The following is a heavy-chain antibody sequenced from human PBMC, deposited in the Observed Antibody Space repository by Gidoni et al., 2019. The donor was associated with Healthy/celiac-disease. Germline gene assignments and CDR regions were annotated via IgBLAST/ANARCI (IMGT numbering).Heavy chain of an antibody. CDR1: GYTFTGYY. V-gene: IGHV1-2*04. D-gene: IGHD2-15*01. CDR2: INPNSGGT. CDR3: ARDGPLGYCSGGSCYGDYYYYGMDV. Sequence: QVQLVQSGAEVKKPGASVKVSCQASGYTFTGYYMHWLRQAPGQGLEWMGWINPNSGGTNYAQKFQGWVTMTRDTSISTAYMELSRLRSDDTAVYYCARDGPLGYCSGGSCYGDYYYYGMDVWGQGTTVTVSS. J-gene: IGHJ6*02.